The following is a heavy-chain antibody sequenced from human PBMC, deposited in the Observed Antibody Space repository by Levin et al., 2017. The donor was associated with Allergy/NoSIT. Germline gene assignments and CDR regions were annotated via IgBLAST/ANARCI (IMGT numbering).Heavy chain of an antibody. V-gene: IGHV4-61*02. D-gene: IGHD4-23*01. CDR3: ARAEVSSEH. J-gene: IGHJ4*02. CDR1: GGSISSGSYY. CDR2: IYSSGSA. Sequence: SQTLSLTCKVSGGSISSGSYYWSWIRQPAAKGLEWIGRIYSSGSANYNPSLKSQVTISVDTSKNQFSLKLSSVTGADTAMYYCARAEVSSEHWGQGTLVTVSS.